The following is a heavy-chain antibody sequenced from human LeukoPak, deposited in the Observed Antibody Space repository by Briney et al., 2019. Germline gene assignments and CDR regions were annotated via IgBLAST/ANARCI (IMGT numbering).Heavy chain of an antibody. Sequence: SVKVSCKASGFTFTSSAVQWVRQARGQRLEWIGWIVVGSGNTNYAQKFQERVTITRDMSTSTAYMELSSLRSEDTAVYYCATDEVTIFGGRGYWGQGTLVTVSS. V-gene: IGHV1-58*01. J-gene: IGHJ4*02. D-gene: IGHD3-3*01. CDR3: ATDEVTIFGGRGY. CDR2: IVVGSGNT. CDR1: GFTFTSSA.